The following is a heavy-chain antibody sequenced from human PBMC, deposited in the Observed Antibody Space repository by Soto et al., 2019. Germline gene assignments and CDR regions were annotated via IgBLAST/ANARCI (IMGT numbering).Heavy chain of an antibody. V-gene: IGHV1-46*01. CDR3: ARGNFYYSSGYSPYFDY. J-gene: IGHJ4*02. CDR1: GYTFTSYY. D-gene: IGHD3-22*01. Sequence: ASVKVSCKASGYTFTSYYMHWVRQAPGQGLEWMGIINPSGGSTSYAQKFQGRVTMTRDTSTSTVYMELSILRSEDTAVYYCARGNFYYSSGYSPYFDYWGQGXLVTVYS. CDR2: INPSGGST.